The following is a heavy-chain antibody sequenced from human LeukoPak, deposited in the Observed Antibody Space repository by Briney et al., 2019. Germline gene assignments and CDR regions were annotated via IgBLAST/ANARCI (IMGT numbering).Heavy chain of an antibody. D-gene: IGHD2-15*01. Sequence: PGGSLRLSCAASGFTFSNAWMSWVRQAPGKGLEWVSRIKSKRDGGTTDYAAPGKGTFTIARDESKNTLYLQMNSLKTEDTAVYYCTTEELGYCSGGSCYSLYYYYYYMDVWGKATTVTVSS. CDR3: TTEELGYCSGGSCYSLYYYYYYMDV. J-gene: IGHJ6*03. CDR2: IKSKRDGGTT. CDR1: GFTFSNAW. V-gene: IGHV3-15*01.